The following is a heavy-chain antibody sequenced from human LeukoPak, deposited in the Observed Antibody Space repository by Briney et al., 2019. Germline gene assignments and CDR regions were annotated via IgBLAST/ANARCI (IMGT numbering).Heavy chain of an antibody. CDR3: ATIGSSSSG. V-gene: IGHV1-24*01. CDR2: FDPEDGET. Sequence: GASVKVSCKVSGYTLTELSMHWVRQAPGKGLEWMGGFDPEDGETIYAQKFQGRVTVTEDTSTDTAYMELSSLRSEDTAVYYCATIGSSSSGWGQGTLVTVSS. D-gene: IGHD6-19*01. J-gene: IGHJ4*02. CDR1: GYTLTELS.